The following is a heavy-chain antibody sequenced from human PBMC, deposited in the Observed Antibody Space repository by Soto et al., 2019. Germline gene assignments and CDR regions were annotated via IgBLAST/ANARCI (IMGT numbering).Heavy chain of an antibody. V-gene: IGHV4-4*02. CDR2: IYDSGNT. CDR3: ATCQLGEYYYAMDI. Sequence: SETLSLTCGVSGDSITTYKWWTWVRQTPGKGLEWIGEIYDSGNTRYNPSPKSRVTISKDTSKNELSLKLNSVTVADTAVYYCATCQLGEYYYAMDIWGQGTTVTVSS. J-gene: IGHJ6*02. CDR1: GDSITTYKW. D-gene: IGHD7-27*01.